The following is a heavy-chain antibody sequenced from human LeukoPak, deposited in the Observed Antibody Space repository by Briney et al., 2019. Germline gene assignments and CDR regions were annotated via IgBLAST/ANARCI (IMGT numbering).Heavy chain of an antibody. CDR3: ARVRFGELLYAY. Sequence: GGSLRLSCAASRFTVSSNYMSCVRQAPGKGLERGSLIYSGGSTYYADSAKGRFTISRHNSKHTPYLQMNSLRVEDTAVYYCARVRFGELLYAYWGQGTLVTVSS. V-gene: IGHV3-53*04. D-gene: IGHD3-10*01. CDR1: RFTVSSNY. J-gene: IGHJ4*02. CDR2: IYSGGST.